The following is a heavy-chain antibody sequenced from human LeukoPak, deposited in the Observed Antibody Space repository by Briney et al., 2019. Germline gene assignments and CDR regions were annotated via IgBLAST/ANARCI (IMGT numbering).Heavy chain of an antibody. CDR2: IYYSGST. CDR3: ARGFYDSSGYYGYDY. CDR1: GGPISSGDYY. D-gene: IGHD3-22*01. V-gene: IGHV4-30-4*01. J-gene: IGHJ4*02. Sequence: PSEPLSLTCTVSGGPISSGDYYWSWIRQPPGKGLEWIGYIYYSGSTYYNPSLKSRVTISVDTSKNQFSLKLSSVTAADTAVYYCARGFYDSSGYYGYDYWGQGTLVTVSS.